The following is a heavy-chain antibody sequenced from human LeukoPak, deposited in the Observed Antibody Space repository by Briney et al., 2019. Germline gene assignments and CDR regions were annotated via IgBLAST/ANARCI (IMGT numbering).Heavy chain of an antibody. J-gene: IGHJ4*02. CDR3: AKSSTVVTTYFDY. CDR1: GFTFSSYG. Sequence: TGRSLRLSCAASGFTFSSYGMHWVRQAPGKGLEWVAVISYDGSNKYYADSVKGRFTISRDNSKNTLYLQMNSLRAEDTAVYYCAKSSTVVTTYFDYWGQGTLVTVSS. CDR2: ISYDGSNK. V-gene: IGHV3-30*18. D-gene: IGHD4-23*01.